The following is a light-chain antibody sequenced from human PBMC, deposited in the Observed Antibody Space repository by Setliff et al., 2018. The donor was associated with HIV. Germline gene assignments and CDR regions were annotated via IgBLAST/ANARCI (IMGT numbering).Light chain of an antibody. J-gene: IGLJ1*01. CDR1: SSDVGNYNY. CDR2: EVT. Sequence: SALTQPASVSGSPGQSTTISCTGTSSDVGNYNYVSWYQQHPGKAPKLMIYEVTYRPSGVSNRFSGSKSGNTASLTISGLQAEDEADYYCSSYTTNTTFVFGTGTKVTVL. CDR3: SSYTTNTTFV. V-gene: IGLV2-14*01.